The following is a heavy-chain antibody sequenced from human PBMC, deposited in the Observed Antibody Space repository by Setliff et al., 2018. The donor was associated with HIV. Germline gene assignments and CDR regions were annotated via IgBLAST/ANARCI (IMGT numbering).Heavy chain of an antibody. CDR1: GFTFGNFW. J-gene: IGHJ3*01. Sequence: PGGSLRLSCAASGFTFGNFWMHWVRQAPGKGRNWVASISPNGTRNHRVGSVKGRFTVSIDNAKNTVYLQMNSLRAEDTAVYFCARVWGMAFDLWGQGKMVTVSS. D-gene: IGHD3-16*01. CDR3: ARVWGMAFDL. V-gene: IGHV3-74*01. CDR2: ISPNGTRN.